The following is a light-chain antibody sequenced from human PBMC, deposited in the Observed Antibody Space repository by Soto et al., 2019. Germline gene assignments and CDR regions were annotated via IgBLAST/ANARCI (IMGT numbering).Light chain of an antibody. CDR1: QSISSNY. CDR3: HRYGSAPAWT. Sequence: EIVLTQSPGTLSLFPGERATLSCRASQSISSNYLAWYQQKPGQGPRLLIHGASNRATGIPDRFSGAGSGTDCTLTISRLEPEDFAVYDCHRYGSAPAWTFGQGTKVEIK. CDR2: GAS. V-gene: IGKV3-20*01. J-gene: IGKJ1*01.